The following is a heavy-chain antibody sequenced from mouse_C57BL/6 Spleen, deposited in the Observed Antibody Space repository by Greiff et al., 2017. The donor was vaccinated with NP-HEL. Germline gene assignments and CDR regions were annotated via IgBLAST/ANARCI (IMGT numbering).Heavy chain of an antibody. Sequence: VQLQQSGPELVKPGASVKMSCKASGYTFTDYNMHWVKQSHGKSLEWIGYINPNNGGTSYNQKFKGKATLTVNKSSSTAYMELRSLTSEDSAVYYCARSTTVVPYWYFDVWGTGTTVTVSS. V-gene: IGHV1-22*01. J-gene: IGHJ1*03. CDR2: INPNNGGT. CDR1: GYTFTDYN. CDR3: ARSTTVVPYWYFDV. D-gene: IGHD1-1*01.